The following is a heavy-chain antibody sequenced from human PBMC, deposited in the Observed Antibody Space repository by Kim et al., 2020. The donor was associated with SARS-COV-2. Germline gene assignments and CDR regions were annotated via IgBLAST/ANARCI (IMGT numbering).Heavy chain of an antibody. CDR2: IRNKANRYAT. D-gene: IGHD3-16*01. J-gene: IGHJ6*02. CDR1: GFTFSGST. V-gene: IGHV3-73*01. Sequence: GGSLRLSCAASGFTFSGSTMHWVRQASGKGLEWVGRIRNKANRYATTYAASVKGRFTISRDDSKNTAYLQMNSLKTEDTAVEYCRGGGANYAMDVWGQGTTVTVSS. CDR3: RGGGANYAMDV.